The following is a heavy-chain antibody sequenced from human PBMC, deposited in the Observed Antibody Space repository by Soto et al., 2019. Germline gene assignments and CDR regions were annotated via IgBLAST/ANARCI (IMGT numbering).Heavy chain of an antibody. V-gene: IGHV4-34*01. CDR2: ISYSGST. CDR1: GGFSSGYY. CDR3: LWFGELLSYGMDV. Sequence: SQTLSLTCAVYGGFSSGYYWTWIRQSPGKGLEWIGQISYSGSTNYNPSLKSRVFISIGTSNNQFFLELTSVTAADTAVYYCLWFGELLSYGMDVWGQGTTVT. D-gene: IGHD3-10*01. J-gene: IGHJ6*02.